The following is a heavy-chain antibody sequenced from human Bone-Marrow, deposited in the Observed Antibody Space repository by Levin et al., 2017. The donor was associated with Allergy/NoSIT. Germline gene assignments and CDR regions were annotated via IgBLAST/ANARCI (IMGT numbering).Heavy chain of an antibody. Sequence: GGSLRLSCAGSEIDFNNYPMHWVRQAPGKGLEWLAVISDDGSDEYYADSVKGRFTISRDNSNNMLYLQMNSLRPEDTAVYYCEACSLDVVPGGLLSRAFDVWGLGTLVTVSS. D-gene: IGHD2-8*02. CDR2: ISDDGSDE. CDR1: EIDFNNYP. J-gene: IGHJ3*01. V-gene: IGHV3-30*04. CDR3: EACSLDVVPGGLLSRAFDV.